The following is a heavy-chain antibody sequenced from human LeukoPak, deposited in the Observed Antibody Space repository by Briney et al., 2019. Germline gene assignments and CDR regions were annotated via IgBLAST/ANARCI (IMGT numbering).Heavy chain of an antibody. Sequence: ASVKVSCKASGYTFTSYYMHWVRQAPGQGLEWMGIINPSGGSTSYAQKFQERVTITRDMSTSTAYMELSSLRSEDTAVYYCAAPDVQTDSSGYYDNYWGQGTLVTVSS. D-gene: IGHD3-22*01. CDR3: AAPDVQTDSSGYYDNY. CDR2: INPSGGST. J-gene: IGHJ4*02. CDR1: GYTFTSYY. V-gene: IGHV1-46*01.